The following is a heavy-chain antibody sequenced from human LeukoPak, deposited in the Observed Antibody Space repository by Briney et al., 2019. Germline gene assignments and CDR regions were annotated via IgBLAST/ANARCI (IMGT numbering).Heavy chain of an antibody. CDR1: GFTFSFYA. CDR3: ARSEEMATFDY. V-gene: IGHV3-53*01. CDR2: IYSGGST. J-gene: IGHJ4*02. Sequence: GGSLRLSCAASGFTFSFYAMSWVRQAPGKGLEWVSVIYSGGSTYYADSVKGRFTISRDNSKNTLYLQMNSLRAEDTAVYYCARSEEMATFDYWGQGTLVTVSS. D-gene: IGHD5-24*01.